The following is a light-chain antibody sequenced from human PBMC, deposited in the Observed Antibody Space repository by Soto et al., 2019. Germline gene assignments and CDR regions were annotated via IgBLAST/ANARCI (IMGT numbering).Light chain of an antibody. CDR3: QQYKNWPPLT. V-gene: IGKV3-15*01. CDR1: QSVSYN. J-gene: IGKJ4*01. CDR2: GAF. Sequence: EIVMTQSPATVSVSPGETATLSCRASQSVSYNLAWYQQKPGQGLRLLIYGAFTRATGIPARFSGSGSGTEFTHNISSLQSEDFAVYYCQQYKNWPPLTFGGGTKVEIK.